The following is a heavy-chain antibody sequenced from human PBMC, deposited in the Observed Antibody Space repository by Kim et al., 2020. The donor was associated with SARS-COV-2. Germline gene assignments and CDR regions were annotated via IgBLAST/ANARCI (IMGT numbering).Heavy chain of an antibody. D-gene: IGHD3-10*01. V-gene: IGHV3-66*01. Sequence: GGSLRLSCAASGFTVSSNYMSWVRQAPGKGLEWVSVIYSGGSTYYADSVKGRFTISRDNSKNTLYLQMNSLRAEDTAVYYCAREGGSGSRSRADAFDIWGQGAMVTVSS. CDR1: GFTVSSNY. CDR3: AREGGSGSRSRADAFDI. J-gene: IGHJ3*02. CDR2: IYSGGST.